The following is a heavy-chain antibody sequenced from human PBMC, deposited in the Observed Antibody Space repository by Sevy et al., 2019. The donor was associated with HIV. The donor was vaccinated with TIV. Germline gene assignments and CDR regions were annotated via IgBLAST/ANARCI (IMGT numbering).Heavy chain of an antibody. D-gene: IGHD6-13*01. V-gene: IGHV3-15*01. Sequence: GGSLRLSCAASGFTFSNAWMSWVRQAPGKGLEWVGRIKSNTDGGTTDYAAPVKGRFTISRDDSENTLYLQMNSLKTEDTAVYYCTTSIAAAGYHDYWGQGTLVTVSS. CDR3: TTSIAAAGYHDY. CDR1: GFTFSNAW. J-gene: IGHJ4*02. CDR2: IKSNTDGGTT.